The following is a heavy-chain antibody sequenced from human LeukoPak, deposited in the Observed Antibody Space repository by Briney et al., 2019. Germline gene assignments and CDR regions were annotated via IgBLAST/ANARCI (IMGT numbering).Heavy chain of an antibody. J-gene: IGHJ4*02. CDR3: AKAGEYCPDGSCYSENYYFDY. Sequence: GGSLRLSCAASGFTFNNYAMAWVRQAPGKGLEWVSGISGSGGSTFYSVKGRFTISRDNSKNTLFLQMNRLRAEDTAIYYCAKAGEYCPDGSCYSENYYFDYWGQGTLVTVSS. CDR1: GFTFNNYA. D-gene: IGHD2-15*01. V-gene: IGHV3-23*01. CDR2: ISGSGGST.